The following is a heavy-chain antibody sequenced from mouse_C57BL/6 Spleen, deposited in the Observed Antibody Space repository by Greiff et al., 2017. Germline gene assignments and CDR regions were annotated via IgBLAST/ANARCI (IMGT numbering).Heavy chain of an antibody. J-gene: IGHJ4*01. CDR1: GYTFTSYW. D-gene: IGHD2-4*01. CDR2: INPSSGYT. Sequence: QVQLKESGAELAKPGASVKLSCKASGYTFTSYWMHWVKQRPGQGLEWIGYINPSSGYTKYNQKFKDKATLTADKSSSTAYMQLSSLTYEDSAVYYCARRDYDYDFAMDYWGQGTSVTVSS. CDR3: ARRDYDYDFAMDY. V-gene: IGHV1-7*01.